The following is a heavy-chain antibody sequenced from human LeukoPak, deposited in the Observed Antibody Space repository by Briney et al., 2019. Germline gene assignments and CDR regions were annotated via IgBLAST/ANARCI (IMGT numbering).Heavy chain of an antibody. CDR3: ATDQRYAFDY. V-gene: IGHV3-23*01. J-gene: IGHJ4*02. D-gene: IGHD3-9*01. Sequence: GGSLRLSCAASGFTFSNSAMSWVRQAPGKGLEWVSGLSGSGGSTFYADSVKGRFTISRDDGKNTLYLHMNSLRDDDTAVYYCATDQRYAFDYWGQGILVTVAS. CDR2: LSGSGGST. CDR1: GFTFSNSA.